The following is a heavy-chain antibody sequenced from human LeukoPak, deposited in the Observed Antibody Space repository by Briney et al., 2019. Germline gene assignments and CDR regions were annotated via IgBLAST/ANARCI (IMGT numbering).Heavy chain of an antibody. V-gene: IGHV4-39*01. J-gene: IGHJ5*02. Sequence: PSETLSLTCTVSRGSVSSSSYYWGWTRQPPGKGLEWIGSIYYSEYTYYNPSLKSRVTISVDTSKNQFSLKLSSVTAADTAVYYCARHEYSGSYYGLSWFDPWGPGTLVTVSS. CDR3: ARHEYSGSYYGLSWFDP. D-gene: IGHD1-26*01. CDR1: RGSVSSSSYY. CDR2: IYYSEYT.